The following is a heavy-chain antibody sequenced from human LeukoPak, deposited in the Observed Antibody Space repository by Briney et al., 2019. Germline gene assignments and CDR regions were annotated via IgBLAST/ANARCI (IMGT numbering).Heavy chain of an antibody. Sequence: PGRSLRLSCAASGFTFSSYAMHWVRQAPGKGLEWVAVISYDGSNKHYADSVEGRFTISRDSSKNTLDLQMISLRAEDTAVYHCARRATLTYYAMDVWGQGTTVTVSS. CDR1: GFTFSSYA. CDR3: ARRATLTYYAMDV. V-gene: IGHV3-30-3*01. D-gene: IGHD1-26*01. CDR2: ISYDGSNK. J-gene: IGHJ6*02.